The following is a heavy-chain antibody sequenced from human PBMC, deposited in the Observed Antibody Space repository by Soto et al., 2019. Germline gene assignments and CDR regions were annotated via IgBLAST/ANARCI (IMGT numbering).Heavy chain of an antibody. CDR3: SRRAPEGFDP. Sequence: SETLSLPCSVSGCSIGTSAYYWGWIRQAPGKGLEWIGSINHSENTYLSPSLKDRVTMSVDTSKNSFSLKLRSATAADTGLYYCSRRAPEGFDPWGQGTLVTVSS. CDR2: INHSENT. V-gene: IGHV4-39*01. CDR1: GCSIGTSAYY. J-gene: IGHJ5*02.